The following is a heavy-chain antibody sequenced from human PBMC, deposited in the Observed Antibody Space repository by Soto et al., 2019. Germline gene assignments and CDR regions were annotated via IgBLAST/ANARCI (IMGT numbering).Heavy chain of an antibody. V-gene: IGHV1-2*02. CDR3: ARGRYGGYVKAFDY. D-gene: IGHD5-12*01. CDR1: GYTFTGYF. CDR2: INPNSGGT. J-gene: IGHJ4*02. Sequence: ASVQVSFQASGYTFTGYFMHWVRQAPGQGLEWMGWINPNSGGTNYAQKFQGRVTMTRDTSISTAYMELSRLRSDDTAVYYCARGRYGGYVKAFDYWGQGTLVTVSS.